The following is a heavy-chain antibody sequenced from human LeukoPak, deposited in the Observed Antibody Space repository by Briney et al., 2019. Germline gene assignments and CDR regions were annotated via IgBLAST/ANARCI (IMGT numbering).Heavy chain of an antibody. CDR2: IYPGDSDT. J-gene: IGHJ4*02. Sequence: GESLKISCKASGYSFTNYWIGWVRQMPGKGLEWMGIIYPGDSDTRYSPSFQGQVTISADKSISTAYLQWSSLKASDIAMYYCARRTYGSGSYYFDYWGQGTLVTVSS. CDR1: GYSFTNYW. CDR3: ARRTYGSGSYYFDY. V-gene: IGHV5-51*01. D-gene: IGHD3-10*01.